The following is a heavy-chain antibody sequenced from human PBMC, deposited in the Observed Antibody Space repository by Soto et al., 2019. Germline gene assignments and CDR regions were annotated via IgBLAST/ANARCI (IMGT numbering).Heavy chain of an antibody. Sequence: GGSMSLSCSASGVTFSSYGMHWVRPAKGKGLEWVSRIDDDGSSTRYADSVKGRFTISRDNAKNIVYLEMTSLRTEDTAVYFCARRLELPLGASLYYYGMDGWGQGTTVTVSS. CDR3: ARRLELPLGASLYYYGMDG. CDR2: IDDDGSST. CDR1: GVTFSSYG. D-gene: IGHD1-7*01. V-gene: IGHV3-74*01. J-gene: IGHJ6*02.